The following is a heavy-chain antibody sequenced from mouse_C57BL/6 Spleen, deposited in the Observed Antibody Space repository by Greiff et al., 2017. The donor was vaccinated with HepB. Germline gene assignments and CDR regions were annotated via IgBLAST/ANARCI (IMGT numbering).Heavy chain of an antibody. CDR1: GFSLTSYG. CDR2: IWGGGST. J-gene: IGHJ3*01. Sequence: VQLVESGPGLVAPSQSLSITCTVSGFSLTSYGVDWVRQPPGKGLEWLGVIWGGGSTNYNSALMYRLSISTDNSKTQVILKMNSLQADDTAMYYCAKRQLGAWFAYWGEGTLVTVSA. V-gene: IGHV2-9*01. CDR3: AKRQLGAWFAY. D-gene: IGHD3-2*01.